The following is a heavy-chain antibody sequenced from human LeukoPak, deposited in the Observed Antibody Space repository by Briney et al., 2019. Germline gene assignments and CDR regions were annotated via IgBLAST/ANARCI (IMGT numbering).Heavy chain of an antibody. J-gene: IGHJ1*01. CDR1: GYNFNTHW. CDR3: VGTGPKLTFQH. Sequence: GESLKISCKGSGYNFNTHWVAWVRQMSGKGLEWMGIIHPDTSDTRYSPSFQGQVTISADKSISTAYLQWSSLKASDTAMYYCVGTGPKLTFQHWGQGTLVTVSS. V-gene: IGHV5-51*01. CDR2: IHPDTSDT. D-gene: IGHD2-8*02.